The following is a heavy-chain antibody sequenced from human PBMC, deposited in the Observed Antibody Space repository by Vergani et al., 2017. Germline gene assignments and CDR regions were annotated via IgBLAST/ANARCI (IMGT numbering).Heavy chain of an antibody. CDR2: INPYSGGT. J-gene: IGHJ4*02. Sequence: QVQLVQSGAEVKKPGASVRVSCSPSGYTFSAYNIHWVRQTPGQGFQWMGWINPYSGGTIYAEKFQGRVTMTRDTSNRTVHMELTSLRADDTGVYYGAGSYCTGGSCCPDDWVRGTMVTVSS. V-gene: IGHV1-2*02. D-gene: IGHD2-15*01. CDR3: AGSYCTGGSCCPDD. CDR1: GYTFSAYN.